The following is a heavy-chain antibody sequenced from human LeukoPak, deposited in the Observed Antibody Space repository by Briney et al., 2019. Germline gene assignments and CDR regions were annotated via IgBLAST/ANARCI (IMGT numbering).Heavy chain of an antibody. Sequence: SETLSLTWAVYGGSFSGYYWSWIRQPPGKGLEWIGEINHSGSTNYNPSLKSRVTILVDTSKNQFSLKLSSVTAADTAVYYCARVGSSRVYYYMDVWGKGTTVTVSS. CDR1: GGSFSGYY. CDR2: INHSGST. CDR3: ARVGSSRVYYYMDV. V-gene: IGHV4-34*01. D-gene: IGHD6-6*01. J-gene: IGHJ6*03.